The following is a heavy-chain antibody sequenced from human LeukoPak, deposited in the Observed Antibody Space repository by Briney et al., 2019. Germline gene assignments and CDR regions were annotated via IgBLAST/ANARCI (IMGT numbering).Heavy chain of an antibody. CDR3: ACQPPQTYNWNYEFGY. V-gene: IGHV3-23*01. CDR2: ISGSGGST. D-gene: IGHD1-7*01. J-gene: IGHJ4*02. CDR1: GFTFSSYA. Sequence: PGGSLRLSCAASGFTFSSYAMSWVRQAPGKGLEWVSAISGSGGSTYYADSVKGRFTISRDNSKNTLYLQMNSLRAEDTAVYYCACQPPQTYNWNYEFGYWGQGTLVTVSS.